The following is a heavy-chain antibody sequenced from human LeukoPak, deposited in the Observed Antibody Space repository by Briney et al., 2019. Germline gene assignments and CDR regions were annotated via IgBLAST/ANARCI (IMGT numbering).Heavy chain of an antibody. CDR3: ASSLVVVTAHGPREDAFDI. J-gene: IGHJ3*02. Sequence: SVKVSFTASGGTFSSYAISWVRQAPGQGLEWMGGIIPIFGTADYAQKFQGRVTITADESTSTAYMELSSLRSEDTAVYYCASSLVVVTAHGPREDAFDIWGQGTMVSVSS. D-gene: IGHD2-21*02. CDR1: GGTFSSYA. V-gene: IGHV1-69*13. CDR2: IIPIFGTA.